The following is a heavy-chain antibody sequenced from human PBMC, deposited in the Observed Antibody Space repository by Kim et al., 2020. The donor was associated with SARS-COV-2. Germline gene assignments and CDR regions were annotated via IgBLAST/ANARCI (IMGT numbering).Heavy chain of an antibody. Sequence: TPSLKSRVTISVDTSKNQFSLKRSSVTAADTAVYYCARASVAAAGPHIDYWGQGTLVTVSS. D-gene: IGHD6-13*01. V-gene: IGHV4-31*02. J-gene: IGHJ4*02. CDR3: ARASVAAAGPHIDY.